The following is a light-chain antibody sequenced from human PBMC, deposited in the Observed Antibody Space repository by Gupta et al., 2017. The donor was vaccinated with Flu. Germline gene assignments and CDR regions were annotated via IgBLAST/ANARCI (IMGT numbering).Light chain of an antibody. V-gene: IGKV1-39*01. CDR1: QSISSY. CDR2: AAS. Sequence: SSLSASVGDRVTITCRASQSISSYLNWYQHKPGKAPKLLIYAASSLQSGVPSRFSGSGSGTDFTLTISSRQPEDIATYYCQQSDNTPLFTFGHGTKVDI. CDR3: QQSDNTPLFT. J-gene: IGKJ3*01.